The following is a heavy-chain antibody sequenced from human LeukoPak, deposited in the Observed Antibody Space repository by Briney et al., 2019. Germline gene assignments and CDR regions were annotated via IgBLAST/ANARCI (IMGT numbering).Heavy chain of an antibody. D-gene: IGHD6-13*01. CDR3: AREVAAAGAWDI. CDR2: IYTSGST. Sequence: SETLSLTCTVSGGSISSGSYYWSWIRQPAGKGLEWIGRIYTSGSTDYNPSLKSRVTISVDTSKNQFSLKLTSVTAADTAVYYCAREVAAAGAWDIWGQGTLVTVSS. V-gene: IGHV4-61*02. CDR1: GGSISSGSYY. J-gene: IGHJ4*02.